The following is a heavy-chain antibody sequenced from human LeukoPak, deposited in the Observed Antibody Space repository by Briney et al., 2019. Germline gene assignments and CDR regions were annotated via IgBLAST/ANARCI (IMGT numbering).Heavy chain of an antibody. J-gene: IGHJ4*02. D-gene: IGHD3-22*01. CDR1: GITFSSYE. V-gene: IGHV3-48*03. CDR2: ISGSGDTI. CDR3: ARDTYYYDSTGYYMYYFDY. Sequence: GGSLRLSCAASGITFSSYEMNWVRQAPGKGLEWVSYISGSGDTIYYADSVKGRFTISRDNANNSLYPQINSLRAEDTAVYYCARDTYYYDSTGYYMYYFDYWGQGTLVTVSS.